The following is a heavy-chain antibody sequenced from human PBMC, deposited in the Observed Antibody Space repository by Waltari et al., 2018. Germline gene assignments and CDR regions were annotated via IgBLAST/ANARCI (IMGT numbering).Heavy chain of an antibody. CDR1: GFTFSDSA. CDR2: IRTRLNSYTT. D-gene: IGHD4-17*01. Sequence: EVQLVESGGGLVQPGGSLKLYCAASGFTFSDSAMHWVRQAPGKGLEWVARIRTRLNSYTTAFAESVKGRFTISRDDSKNTAYLQMNSLITEDTAVYYCTRSGRTTAAFDIWGQGTMVTVSS. J-gene: IGHJ3*02. V-gene: IGHV3-73*01. CDR3: TRSGRTTAAFDI.